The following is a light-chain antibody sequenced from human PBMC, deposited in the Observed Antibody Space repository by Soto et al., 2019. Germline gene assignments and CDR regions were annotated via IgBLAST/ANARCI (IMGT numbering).Light chain of an antibody. CDR3: QQYNHYCA. Sequence: DVQMTQSPSTLSASVGDRVTITCRASQSINGWLAWYQQKPGKAPKLLIYDASSLESGVPSRFSGSGFGTEFTLTISSLQPDDFATYYCQQYNHYCAFGQGTTVEIK. CDR2: DAS. V-gene: IGKV1-5*01. CDR1: QSINGW. J-gene: IGKJ1*01.